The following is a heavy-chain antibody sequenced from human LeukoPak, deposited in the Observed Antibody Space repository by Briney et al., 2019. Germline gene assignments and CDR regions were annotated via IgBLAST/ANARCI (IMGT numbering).Heavy chain of an antibody. CDR3: TTANHDFWSGSYYYLDN. CDR1: GFTFSNAW. D-gene: IGHD3-3*01. Sequence: GGSLRLSCAASGFTFSNAWMSWVRQGPGKGLEWVGRIKSKSDGGTTDYAAPVKGRFSVSRDDSKNTLCLQMNSLKIEDTAVYYCTTANHDFWSGSYYYLDNWGQGTLVTVSS. CDR2: IKSKSDGGTT. V-gene: IGHV3-15*01. J-gene: IGHJ4*02.